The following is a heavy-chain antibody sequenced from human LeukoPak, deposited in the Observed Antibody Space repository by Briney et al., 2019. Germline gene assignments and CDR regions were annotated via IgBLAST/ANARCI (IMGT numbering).Heavy chain of an antibody. Sequence: GGSVRLSCAASGFTVSSNYMSWVRQAPGKGLEWVSVIYSGGSTYYADSVKGRFTISRDNSKNTLYLQMNSLRAEDTAVYYCGNTAMAYWGQGTLVTVSS. CDR2: IYSGGST. D-gene: IGHD5-18*01. CDR3: GNTAMAY. V-gene: IGHV3-53*01. CDR1: GFTVSSNY. J-gene: IGHJ4*02.